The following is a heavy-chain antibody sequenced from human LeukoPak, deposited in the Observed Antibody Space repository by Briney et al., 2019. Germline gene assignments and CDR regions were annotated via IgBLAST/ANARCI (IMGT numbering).Heavy chain of an antibody. CDR2: INWNGGST. D-gene: IGHD3-3*01. V-gene: IGHV3-20*04. J-gene: IGHJ4*02. CDR1: GFTFDDYG. Sequence: PGGSLRLSCAASGFTFDDYGMSWVRQAPGKGLEWVSGINWNGGSTGYADSVKGRFTISRDNAKNSLYLQMKRLRAEDTALYYCARDPPPPAEYYDFWSGYYTGPFDYWGQGTLVTVSS. CDR3: ARDPPPPAEYYDFWSGYYTGPFDY.